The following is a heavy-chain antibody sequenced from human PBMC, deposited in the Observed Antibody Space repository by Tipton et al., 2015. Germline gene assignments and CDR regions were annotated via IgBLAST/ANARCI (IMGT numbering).Heavy chain of an antibody. V-gene: IGHV4-31*03. CDR1: GGSINSNGHC. D-gene: IGHD3-9*01. Sequence: TLSLTCTVSGGSINSNGHCWSWIRQHPRKGLEWIGYIYYSGGTYYNPSLKSRVTISVDTSKSQFSLKLSSVTATDTAVYYCARGARYFYAYSRDYYYYNGLDVWGQGTTVTVSS. J-gene: IGHJ6*02. CDR2: IYYSGGT. CDR3: ARGARYFYAYSRDYYYYNGLDV.